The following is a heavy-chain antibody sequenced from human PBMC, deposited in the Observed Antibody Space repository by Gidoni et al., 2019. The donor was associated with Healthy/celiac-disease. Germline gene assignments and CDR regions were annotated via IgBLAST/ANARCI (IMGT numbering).Heavy chain of an antibody. Sequence: QVQRVQSGAEGKKPGASVKVSCKVSGNTLTELSRHWVRQAPGKGLEWMGGFDPEDGETIYAQKFQGRVTMTEDTSTDTAYMDLSSLRSEDTAVYYCATIPNCSSTSCYENAFDIWGQGTMVTVSS. D-gene: IGHD2-2*01. J-gene: IGHJ3*02. V-gene: IGHV1-24*01. CDR2: FDPEDGET. CDR3: ATIPNCSSTSCYENAFDI. CDR1: GNTLTELS.